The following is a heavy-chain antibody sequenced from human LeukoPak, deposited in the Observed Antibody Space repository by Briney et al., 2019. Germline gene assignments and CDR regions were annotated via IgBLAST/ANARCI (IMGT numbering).Heavy chain of an antibody. J-gene: IGHJ6*03. V-gene: IGHV1-8*01. Sequence: GASVKVSCKASGYTFTSYDINWVRLATGQGLEWMGWMNPNSGNTGYAQKFQGRVTMTRNTSISTAYMELSSLRSEDTAVYYCARAPITMIVFSKYYYMDVWGKGTTVTISS. CDR3: ARAPITMIVFSKYYYMDV. CDR1: GYTFTSYD. CDR2: MNPNSGNT. D-gene: IGHD3-22*01.